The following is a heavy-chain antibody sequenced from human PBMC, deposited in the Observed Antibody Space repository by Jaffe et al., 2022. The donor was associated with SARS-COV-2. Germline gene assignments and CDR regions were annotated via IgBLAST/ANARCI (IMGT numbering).Heavy chain of an antibody. Sequence: QVQLVQSGAEVKKPGSSVKVSCKASGGTFSSYAISWVRQAPGQGLEWMGGIIPIFGTANYAQKFQGRVTITADESTSTAYMELSSLRSEDTAVYYCARDVGYSGYDLLGVNYYYMDVWGKGTTVTVSS. CDR1: GGTFSSYA. V-gene: IGHV1-69*01. J-gene: IGHJ6*03. CDR3: ARDVGYSGYDLLGVNYYYMDV. CDR2: IIPIFGTA. D-gene: IGHD5-12*01.